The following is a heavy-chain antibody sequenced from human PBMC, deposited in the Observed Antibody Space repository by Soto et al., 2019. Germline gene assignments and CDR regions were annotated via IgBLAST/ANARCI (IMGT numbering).Heavy chain of an antibody. V-gene: IGHV4-4*02. CDR3: ATLVVVITNGAWFDP. CDR1: GGSISSSNW. J-gene: IGHJ5*02. CDR2: IYHSGST. Sequence: QVQLQESGPGLVKPSGTLSLTCAVSGGSISSSNWWSWVRQPPGKGLEWIGEIYHSGSTNYNPSLKSPVTISVDKSKNQFSLKLSSVTAADTAVYYCATLVVVITNGAWFDPWGQGTLVTVSS. D-gene: IGHD3-22*01.